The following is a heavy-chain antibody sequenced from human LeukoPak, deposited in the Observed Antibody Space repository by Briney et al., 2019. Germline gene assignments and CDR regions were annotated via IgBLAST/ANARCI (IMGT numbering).Heavy chain of an antibody. D-gene: IGHD6-19*01. J-gene: IGHJ4*02. CDR1: GYTFTGYY. CDR2: INPNSGGT. Sequence: GASVKVSCKASGYTFTGYYMHWVRQAPGQGLEWMGRINPNSGGTNYAQKFQGRVTMTRDTSISTAYMELSRLRSDDTAVNYCAREYGYSSGWYFYWGQGTLVTVSS. V-gene: IGHV1-2*06. CDR3: AREYGYSSGWYFY.